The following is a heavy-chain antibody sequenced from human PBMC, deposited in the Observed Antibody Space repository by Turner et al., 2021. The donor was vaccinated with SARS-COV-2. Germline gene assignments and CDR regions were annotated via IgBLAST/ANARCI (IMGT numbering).Heavy chain of an antibody. V-gene: IGHV3-33*01. CDR2: IWYDGSNK. CDR3: ARNRVDCGGDCYSFDY. J-gene: IGHJ4*02. Sequence: QVQLVESGGGVVQPGRSLRLSCAASGFTFSSYCMHWVRQAPGKGLEWVAIIWYDGSNKYYADSVKGRFTISRDNSKNTLYLKMNSLRAEDTAVYYCARNRVDCGGDCYSFDYWGQGTLVTVSS. D-gene: IGHD2-21*01. CDR1: GFTFSSYC.